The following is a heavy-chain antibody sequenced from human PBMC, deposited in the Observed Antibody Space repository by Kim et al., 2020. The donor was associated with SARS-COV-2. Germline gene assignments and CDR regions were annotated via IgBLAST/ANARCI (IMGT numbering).Heavy chain of an antibody. CDR2: INHSGST. Sequence: SETLSLTCAVYGGSFSGYYWSWIRQPPGKGLEWIGEINHSGSTNYNPSLKSRVTISVDTSKNQFSLKLSSVTAADTAVYYCARARGYSYGYHRRYDYWGQGTLVTVSS. J-gene: IGHJ4*02. CDR1: GGSFSGYY. D-gene: IGHD5-18*01. V-gene: IGHV4-34*01. CDR3: ARARGYSYGYHRRYDY.